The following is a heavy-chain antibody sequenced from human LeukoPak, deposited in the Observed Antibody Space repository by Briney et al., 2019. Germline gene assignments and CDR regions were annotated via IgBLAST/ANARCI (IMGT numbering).Heavy chain of an antibody. CDR2: IIPIFGTA. J-gene: IGHJ4*02. CDR1: GGTFSSHA. CDR3: AFGSSGYYYY. D-gene: IGHD3-22*01. V-gene: IGHV1-69*05. Sequence: SVKVSCKASGGTFSSHAISWVRQAPGQGLEWMGGIIPIFGTANYAQKFQGRVTITTDESTSTAYMELSSLRSDDTAVYYCAFGSSGYYYYWGQGTLVTVSS.